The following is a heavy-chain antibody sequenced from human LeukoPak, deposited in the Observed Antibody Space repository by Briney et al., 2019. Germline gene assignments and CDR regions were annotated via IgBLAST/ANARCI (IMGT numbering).Heavy chain of an antibody. CDR2: IYYSGST. Sequence: SETLSLTCTVSGGSISSYYWSWIRQPPGKGLEWIGYIYYSGSTNYNPSLKSRVAISVDTSKNQFSLKLSSVTAADTAVYYCVRRENYLDYWGQGTLVTVSS. J-gene: IGHJ4*02. CDR3: VRRENYLDY. V-gene: IGHV4-59*01. D-gene: IGHD1-26*01. CDR1: GGSISSYY.